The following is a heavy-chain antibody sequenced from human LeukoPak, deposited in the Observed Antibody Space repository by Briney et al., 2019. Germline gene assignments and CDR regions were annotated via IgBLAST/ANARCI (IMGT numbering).Heavy chain of an antibody. CDR3: ARLSVIVGAALEYYYYYMDV. CDR2: FYTSGTP. V-gene: IGHV4-61*02. D-gene: IGHD1-26*01. J-gene: IGHJ6*03. CDR1: GGSISRGSYF. Sequence: SETLSLTCTVSGGSISRGSYFWSWIRQPAGKGLEWIGRFYTSGTPNYNPSLKSRVTISVDTSKNQVSLKLTSVTAADTAVYYCARLSVIVGAALEYYYYYMDVWGQGTTVTVSS.